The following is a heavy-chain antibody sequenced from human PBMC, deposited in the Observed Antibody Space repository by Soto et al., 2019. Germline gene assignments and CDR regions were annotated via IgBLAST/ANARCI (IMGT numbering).Heavy chain of an antibody. V-gene: IGHV3-30*18. J-gene: IGHJ6*02. CDR1: GFTFSSYG. CDR3: AKVAGSYISYYYYGMDV. CDR2: ISYDGSNK. Sequence: QVQLVESGGGVVQPGRSLRLSCAASGFTFSSYGMHWVRQAPGKGLEWVAVISYDGSNKYYADSVKGRFTISRDNSKNTLYLHMNSLRAEDTAVYYCAKVAGSYISYYYYGMDVWGQGTTVTVSS. D-gene: IGHD3-10*01.